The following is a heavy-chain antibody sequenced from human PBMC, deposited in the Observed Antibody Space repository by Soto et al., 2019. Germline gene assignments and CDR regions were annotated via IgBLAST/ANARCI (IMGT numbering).Heavy chain of an antibody. V-gene: IGHV4-34*01. CDR3: ARGRHYYFDY. CDR1: GGSFSGYY. J-gene: IGHJ4*02. Sequence: PSETLSLTCAVYGGSFSGYYWSWIRQPPGKGLEWIGEINHSGSTNYNPSLKSRVTISVDTSKNQFSLKLSSVTAADTAVYYCARGRHYYFDYWGQGTPVTVSS. CDR2: INHSGST.